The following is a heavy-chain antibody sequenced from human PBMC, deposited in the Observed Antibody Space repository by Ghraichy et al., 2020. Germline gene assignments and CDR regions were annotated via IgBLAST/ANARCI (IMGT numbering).Heavy chain of an antibody. D-gene: IGHD4-23*01. Sequence: GGSLRLSCAASGFTFSSYWMSWVRQAPGKGLEWVANIKQDGSEKYYVDSVKGRFTISRDNAKNSLYLQMNSLRAEDTAVYYCARDRDPTVVTLSHYYGMDVWGQGTTVTVSS. CDR2: IKQDGSEK. CDR3: ARDRDPTVVTLSHYYGMDV. J-gene: IGHJ6*02. V-gene: IGHV3-7*01. CDR1: GFTFSSYW.